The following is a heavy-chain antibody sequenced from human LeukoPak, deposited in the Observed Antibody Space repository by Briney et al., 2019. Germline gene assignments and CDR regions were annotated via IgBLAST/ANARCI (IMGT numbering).Heavy chain of an antibody. CDR1: GYTFTSYG. V-gene: IGHV1-18*01. Sequence: ASVKVSCKASGYTFTSYGISWVRQAPGQGLEWMGWISAYNGNTNYAQKLQGRVTMTTDTSTSTAYMELRSLRSDDTAVYYCASLSATMVRGGEEYYYYYYMDVWGKGTTVTVSS. CDR2: ISAYNGNT. J-gene: IGHJ6*03. D-gene: IGHD3-10*01. CDR3: ASLSATMVRGGEEYYYYYYMDV.